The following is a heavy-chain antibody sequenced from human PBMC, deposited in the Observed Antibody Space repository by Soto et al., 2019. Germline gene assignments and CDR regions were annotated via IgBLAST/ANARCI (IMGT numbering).Heavy chain of an antibody. V-gene: IGHV3-15*01. Sequence: GGSLRLSCAASGFTFINAWMSWVRKAPGKGLEWVGRIKGEADGGTTDYAAPVKGRITISRDHSKDTLYLQMNSLKTEDTAVYYCTTGLSNGYYNFDYWGQGTPVTVSS. J-gene: IGHJ4*02. CDR3: TTGLSNGYYNFDY. CDR1: GFTFINAW. CDR2: IKGEADGGTT. D-gene: IGHD3-22*01.